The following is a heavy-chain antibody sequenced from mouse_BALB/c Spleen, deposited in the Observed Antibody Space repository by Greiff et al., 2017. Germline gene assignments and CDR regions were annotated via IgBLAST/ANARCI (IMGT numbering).Heavy chain of an antibody. CDR3: NAAGYRP. D-gene: IGHD2-14*01. Sequence: EVQLQQSGAELVRSGASVKLSCTASGFNIKDYYMHWVKQRPEQGLEWIGWIDPENGDTEYAPKFQGKATMTADTSSNTAYLQLSSLTSEDTAVYYCNAAGYRPWGQGTLVTVSA. J-gene: IGHJ3*01. V-gene: IGHV14-4*02. CDR1: GFNIKDYY. CDR2: IDPENGDT.